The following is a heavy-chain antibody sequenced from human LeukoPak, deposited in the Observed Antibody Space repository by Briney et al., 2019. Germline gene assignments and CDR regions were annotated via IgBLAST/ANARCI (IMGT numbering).Heavy chain of an antibody. CDR3: ARSDFGSWNYDY. V-gene: IGHV1-2*04. Sequence: ASVKVSCKASGYTFTGYYMHWVRQAPGQGLEWMGWINPSSGGTNYAQKFQGWVTMTRDTSISTAYMELSRLRSDDTAVYYCARSDFGSWNYDYWGQGTLVTVSS. CDR2: INPSSGGT. CDR1: GYTFTGYY. J-gene: IGHJ4*02. D-gene: IGHD1-7*01.